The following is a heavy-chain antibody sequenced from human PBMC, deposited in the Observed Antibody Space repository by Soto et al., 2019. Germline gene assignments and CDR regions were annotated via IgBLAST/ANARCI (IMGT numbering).Heavy chain of an antibody. V-gene: IGHV1-46*01. CDR3: ARSSSSSTFDY. CDR1: GYTFTSYY. Sequence: QVHLVQSGAEVKKPGASVKVSCKASGYTFTSYYMHWVRQAPGQGLQWMGIINPSGGSTSYAQKFRGRVTITRETFTGRVEMELSSLRSEDTAVYYCARSSSSSTFDYWGQGTLGTVSS. CDR2: INPSGGST. D-gene: IGHD6-6*01. J-gene: IGHJ4*02.